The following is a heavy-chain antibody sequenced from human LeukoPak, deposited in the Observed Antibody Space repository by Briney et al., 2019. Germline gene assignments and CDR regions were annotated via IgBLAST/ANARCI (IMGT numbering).Heavy chain of an antibody. J-gene: IGHJ5*02. CDR2: IYYSGST. D-gene: IGHD3-22*01. Sequence: PSETLSLTCTVSGDSISSSSSYWGWIRQPPGKALEWIGSIYYSGSTNYNPSLKSRATISVDTSKNQFSLKLSSVTAADTAVYYCAREGEITMIAGGWFDPWGQETLVTVSS. V-gene: IGHV4-39*07. CDR3: AREGEITMIAGGWFDP. CDR1: GDSISSSSSY.